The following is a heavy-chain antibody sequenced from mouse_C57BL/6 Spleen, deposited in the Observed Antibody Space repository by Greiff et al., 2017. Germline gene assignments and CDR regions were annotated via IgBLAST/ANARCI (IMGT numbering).Heavy chain of an antibody. J-gene: IGHJ4*01. Sequence: QVQLKESGAELVKPGASVKISCKASGYAFSSYWMNWVKQRPGKGLEWIGQIDPGDGDTNYNGKFKGKATLTADKSSSTAYMQLSSLTSEYSAVYFCARDYYSNSMDYWGQGTSVTVSS. D-gene: IGHD2-5*01. CDR3: ARDYYSNSMDY. V-gene: IGHV1-80*01. CDR2: IDPGDGDT. CDR1: GYAFSSYW.